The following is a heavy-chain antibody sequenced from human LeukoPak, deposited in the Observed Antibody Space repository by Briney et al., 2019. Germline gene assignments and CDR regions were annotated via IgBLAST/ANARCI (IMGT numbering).Heavy chain of an antibody. CDR2: ISYDGSNK. CDR3: AKTPTVNYYYGMDV. J-gene: IGHJ6*02. CDR1: GFTFSSYG. Sequence: PGGSLRLSSAASGFTFSSYGMHWVRQAPGKGLEWVAVISYDGSNKYYAGSVKGRFTISRDNSKNTLYLQMNSLRAEDTAVYYCAKTPTVNYYYGMDVWGQGTTVTVSS. V-gene: IGHV3-30*18. D-gene: IGHD4-11*01.